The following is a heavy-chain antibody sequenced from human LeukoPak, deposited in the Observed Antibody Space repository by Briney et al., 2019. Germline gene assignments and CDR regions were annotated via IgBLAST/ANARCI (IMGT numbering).Heavy chain of an antibody. Sequence: SGTLSLTCAVSGGSISSSNWWSWVRQPPGKGLEWNGEIYHSGSTNYNPSLKSRVTISVDKSKNQFSLKLSSVTAADTAVYYCARAGEGSVVALGFWGQGTLVTVSS. J-gene: IGHJ4*02. CDR2: IYHSGST. CDR3: ARAGEGSVVALGF. D-gene: IGHD2-2*01. V-gene: IGHV4-4*02. CDR1: GGSISSSNW.